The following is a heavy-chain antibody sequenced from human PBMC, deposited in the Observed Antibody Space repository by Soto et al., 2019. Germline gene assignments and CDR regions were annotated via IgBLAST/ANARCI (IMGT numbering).Heavy chain of an antibody. CDR2: INPNSGGT. D-gene: IGHD3-10*01. CDR3: ARAGEGILWFGESGIDV. Sequence: ASVKVSCKASGYTFTGYYMHWVRQAPGQGLEWMGWINPNSGGTNYAQKFQGRVTMTRDTSISTAYMELSRLRSDDTAVYYCARAGEGILWFGESGIDVWGQGTTVTVSS. J-gene: IGHJ6*02. V-gene: IGHV1-2*02. CDR1: GYTFTGYY.